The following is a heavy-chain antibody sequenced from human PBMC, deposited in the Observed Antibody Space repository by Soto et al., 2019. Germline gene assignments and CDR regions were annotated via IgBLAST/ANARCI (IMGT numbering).Heavy chain of an antibody. CDR2: IFHSGNA. D-gene: IGHD2-15*01. J-gene: IGHJ4*02. V-gene: IGHV4-59*01. Sequence: PSETLSLTCTVSNGPFKNFNWTWIRQPPGKRLEWIGFIFHSGNAKYNPSLKSRVAISVDTSKNQISLSLDSVTAADTAIYFCARAHAPTLPFDSWGQGTLVTVSS. CDR3: ARAHAPTLPFDS. CDR1: NGPFKNFN.